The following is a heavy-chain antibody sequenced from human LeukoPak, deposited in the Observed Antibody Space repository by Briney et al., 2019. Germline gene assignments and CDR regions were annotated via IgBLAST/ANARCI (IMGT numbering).Heavy chain of an antibody. D-gene: IGHD3-3*01. CDR2: IIPIFGTA. V-gene: IGHV1-69*05. J-gene: IGHJ5*02. Sequence: SVKVSCKASGGTFSSYAISWVRQAPGQGLERMGGIIPIFGTANYAQKFQGRVTITTDESTSTAYMELSSLRSEDTAVYYCAREKKDDFWRGPSDPWGQGTLVTVSS. CDR1: GGTFSSYA. CDR3: AREKKDDFWRGPSDP.